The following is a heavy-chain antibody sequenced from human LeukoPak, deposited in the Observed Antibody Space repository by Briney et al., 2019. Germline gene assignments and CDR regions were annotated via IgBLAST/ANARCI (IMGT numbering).Heavy chain of an antibody. CDR1: GFTFSSYA. CDR2: ISGSGDNT. J-gene: IGHJ4*02. V-gene: IGHV3-23*01. CDR3: ARVISSWYYFDY. Sequence: GGSLRPSCAASGFTFSSYAMSWVRQAPGKGLEWVSGISGSGDNTDYADSVKGRFTISRDNSKNTLYLQMNSLRAEDTAVYYCARVISSWYYFDYWGQGTLVTVSS. D-gene: IGHD6-13*01.